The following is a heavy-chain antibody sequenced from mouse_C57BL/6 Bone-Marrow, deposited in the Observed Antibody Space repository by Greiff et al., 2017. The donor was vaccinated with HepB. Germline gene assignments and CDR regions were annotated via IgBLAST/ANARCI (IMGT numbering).Heavy chain of an antibody. CDR1: GFTFSNYW. V-gene: IGHV6-3*01. CDR3: TAYTFFAY. D-gene: IGHD2-10*01. Sequence: DVKLVESGGGLVQPGGSMKLSCVASGFTFSNYWMNWVRQSPEKGLEWVAQIRLKSDNYATHYAESVKGRFTISRDDSKSSVYLQMNNLRAEDTGIYYCTAYTFFAYWGQGTLVTVSA. CDR2: IRLKSDNYAT. J-gene: IGHJ3*01.